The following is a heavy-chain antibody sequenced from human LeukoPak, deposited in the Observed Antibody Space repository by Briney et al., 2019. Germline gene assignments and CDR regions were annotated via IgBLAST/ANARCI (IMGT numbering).Heavy chain of an antibody. CDR3: ARPQVGYYGSGSHPFEY. Sequence: SETLSLTCTVSGGSISSSSYYWGWIRQPPGKGLEWIGSIYYSGSTYYNPSLKSRVTISVDTSKNQFSLKLSSVTAADTAVYYCARPQVGYYGSGSHPFEYWGQGTLVTVSS. V-gene: IGHV4-39*01. CDR2: IYYSGST. CDR1: GGSISSSSYY. D-gene: IGHD3-10*01. J-gene: IGHJ4*02.